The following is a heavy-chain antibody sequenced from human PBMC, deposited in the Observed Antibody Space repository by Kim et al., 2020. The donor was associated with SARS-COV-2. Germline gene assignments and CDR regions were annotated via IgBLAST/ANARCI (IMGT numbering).Heavy chain of an antibody. J-gene: IGHJ6*02. CDR1: GFTFSSYT. CDR3: VRGEHRTVLLNYYNYYYGMDV. CDR2: ISSNGGST. D-gene: IGHD2-21*01. Sequence: GGSLRLSCSASGFTFSSYTMNWVRQAPGKGLEYVSDISSNGGSTYYADSVKGRFTISRDNSKNTLYLQMSSLRAEDTAVYYCVRGEHRTVLLNYYNYYYGMDVCGHESKVSLSS. V-gene: IGHV3-64D*06.